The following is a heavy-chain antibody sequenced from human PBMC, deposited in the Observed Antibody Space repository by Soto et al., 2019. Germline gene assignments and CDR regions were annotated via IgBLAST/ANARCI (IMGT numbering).Heavy chain of an antibody. V-gene: IGHV4-4*07. CDR3: AGVLAAAGTLYFDY. J-gene: IGHJ4*02. CDR1: GGSISSYY. D-gene: IGHD6-13*01. Sequence: PSETLSLTCTVSGGSISSYYWSWIRQPAGKGLEWIGRIYTSGSTNYNPSLKSRVTMSVDTSKNQFSLKLSSVTAADTAVYYCAGVLAAAGTLYFDYWGQGTLVTVS. CDR2: IYTSGST.